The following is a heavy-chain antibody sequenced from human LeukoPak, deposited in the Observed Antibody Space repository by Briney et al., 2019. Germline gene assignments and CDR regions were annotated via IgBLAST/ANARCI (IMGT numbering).Heavy chain of an antibody. D-gene: IGHD4-11*01. CDR2: IYYSGST. V-gene: IGHV4-59*01. CDR1: GGSISSYY. Sequence: PSETLSLTCTVSGGSISSYYWSWIRQPPGKGLEWIGYIYYSGSTNYNPSFKSRVTISVDTSKNQFSLKLSSVTAADTAVYYCARAPYSNYVFGWFDPWGQGTLVTVSS. J-gene: IGHJ5*02. CDR3: ARAPYSNYVFGWFDP.